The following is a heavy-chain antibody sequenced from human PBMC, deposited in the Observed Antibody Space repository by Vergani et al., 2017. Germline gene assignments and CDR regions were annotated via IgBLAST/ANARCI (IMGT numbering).Heavy chain of an antibody. CDR3: ARGRGYCSSTSCYFEAFDI. J-gene: IGHJ3*02. CDR1: GYTFTSYD. V-gene: IGHV1-8*01. Sequence: QVQLVQSGAEVKKPGASVKVSCTASGYTFTSYDINWVRQATGQGLEWMGWMNPNSGNTGYAQKFQGRVTMTRNTSISTAYMELSSLRSEDTAVYYCARGRGYCSSTSCYFEAFDIWGQGTMVTVSS. D-gene: IGHD2-2*01. CDR2: MNPNSGNT.